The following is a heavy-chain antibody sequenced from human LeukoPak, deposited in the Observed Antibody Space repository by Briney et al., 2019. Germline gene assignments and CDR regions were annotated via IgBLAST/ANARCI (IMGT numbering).Heavy chain of an antibody. CDR1: GFAFSSYS. V-gene: IGHV3-21*01. Sequence: GGSLRLSCAASGFAFSSYSMNWVRQAPGRGLEWVSSISSSSSYIYYADSVKGRFTISRDNAKNSLYLQMNSLRAEDTAVYYCARDPVSSDVYNGMDVWGQGTTVTVSS. CDR2: ISSSSSYI. D-gene: IGHD1-14*01. J-gene: IGHJ6*02. CDR3: ARDPVSSDVYNGMDV.